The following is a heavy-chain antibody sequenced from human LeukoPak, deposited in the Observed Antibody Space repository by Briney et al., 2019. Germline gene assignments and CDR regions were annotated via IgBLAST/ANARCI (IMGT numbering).Heavy chain of an antibody. Sequence: PSETLSLTCTVSGYSISSGYYWGWIRQPPGKGLEWIGSIYHSGSTYYNPSLKSRVTISVDTSKNQFSLKLSSVTAADTAVYYCARGLPHVWGSYRYMYYFDYWGQGTLVTVSS. CDR1: GYSISSGYY. CDR2: IYHSGST. D-gene: IGHD3-16*02. J-gene: IGHJ4*02. V-gene: IGHV4-38-2*02. CDR3: ARGLPHVWGSYRYMYYFDY.